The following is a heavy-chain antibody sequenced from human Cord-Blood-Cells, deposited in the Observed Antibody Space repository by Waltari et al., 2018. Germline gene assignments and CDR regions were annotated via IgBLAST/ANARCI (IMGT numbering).Heavy chain of an antibody. D-gene: IGHD3-10*01. Sequence: QVQLVQSGAEVKKPGASVKVSCKVSGYTLTELSMHWVRQAPGKGLEWMGGFDPEDGETIYAQKFQGRVTMTEDTSTDTAYMELGSLRSEDTAVYYCATGVTMVQGVIQPPDYWGQGTLVTVSS. CDR1: GYTLTELS. CDR3: ATGVTMVQGVIQPPDY. V-gene: IGHV1-24*01. CDR2: FDPEDGET. J-gene: IGHJ4*02.